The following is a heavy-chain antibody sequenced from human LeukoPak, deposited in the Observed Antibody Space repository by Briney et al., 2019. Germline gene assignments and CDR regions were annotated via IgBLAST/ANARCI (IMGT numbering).Heavy chain of an antibody. Sequence: SQTLSLTCTVSGGSISSGDYYWSWIRQPPGKGLEWVGYIYYSGSSYYNPSLKSRVTISVDTSKNQFSLKLTSVTAADTAVYYCARPYYYDSRIDPWGQGTLVIVSS. D-gene: IGHD3-22*01. J-gene: IGHJ5*02. CDR2: IYYSGSS. V-gene: IGHV4-30-4*01. CDR1: GGSISSGDYY. CDR3: ARPYYYDSRIDP.